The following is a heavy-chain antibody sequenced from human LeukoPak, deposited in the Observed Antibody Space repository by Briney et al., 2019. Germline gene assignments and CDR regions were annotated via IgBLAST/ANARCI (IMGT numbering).Heavy chain of an antibody. V-gene: IGHV4-30-2*01. J-gene: IGHJ3*02. Sequence: PSETLSLTCAVSGGSISSGGYSWSWIRQPPGTGLEWIGYIYHSGSTYYNPSLKSRVTISVDRSKNQFSLKLSSVTAADTAVYCCARDKGAFDIWGQGTMVTVSS. CDR1: GGSISSGGYS. CDR2: IYHSGST. CDR3: ARDKGAFDI.